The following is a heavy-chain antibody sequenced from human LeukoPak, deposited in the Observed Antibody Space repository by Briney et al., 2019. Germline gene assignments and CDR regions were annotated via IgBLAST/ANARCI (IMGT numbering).Heavy chain of an antibody. D-gene: IGHD5-12*01. Sequence: PSETLSLTCTVSGGSISTYYWSWIRQPPGKGLEWIGYIHYSGSTHYNPSLKSRVTISVDTSKNQVSLKLRSVTAADTAVYYCARTTEGYAGGPGYSYYYYMDVWGKGTTVTISS. CDR1: GGSISTYY. V-gene: IGHV4-59*01. J-gene: IGHJ6*03. CDR2: IHYSGST. CDR3: ARTTEGYAGGPGYSYYYYMDV.